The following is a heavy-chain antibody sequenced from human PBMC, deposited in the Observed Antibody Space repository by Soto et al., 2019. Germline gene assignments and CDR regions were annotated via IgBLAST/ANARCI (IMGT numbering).Heavy chain of an antibody. D-gene: IGHD2-15*01. J-gene: IGHJ5*02. CDR3: ARHVMIVEPGGGDRIVVVVAAHFDP. CDR1: GGSISSSSYY. Sequence: SETLSLTCTVSGGSISSSSYYWGWIRQPPGKGLEWIGSIYYSGSTYYNPSLKSRVTISVDTSKNQFSLKLSSVTAADTAVYYCARHVMIVEPGGGDRIVVVVAAHFDPWGQGTLVTVSS. CDR2: IYYSGST. V-gene: IGHV4-39*01.